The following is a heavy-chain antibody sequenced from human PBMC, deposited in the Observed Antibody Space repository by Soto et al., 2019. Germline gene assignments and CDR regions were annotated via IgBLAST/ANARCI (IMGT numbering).Heavy chain of an antibody. CDR3: ASGNYDSSGYYYVYSFDY. CDR1: GGTFSSYA. V-gene: IGHV1-69*13. J-gene: IGHJ4*02. Sequence: ASVKVSCKASGGTFSSYAISWVRQAPGQGLEWMGGIIPIFGTANYAQKFQGRVTITADEPMSTAYMELSSLRSEDTAVYYCASGNYDSSGYYYVYSFDYWGQGTLVTVSS. D-gene: IGHD3-22*01. CDR2: IIPIFGTA.